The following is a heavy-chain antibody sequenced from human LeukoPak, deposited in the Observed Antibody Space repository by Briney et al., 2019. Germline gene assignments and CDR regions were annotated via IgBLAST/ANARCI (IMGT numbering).Heavy chain of an antibody. J-gene: IGHJ4*02. Sequence: SETLSLTCTVSGGSISSSSYYWGWIRQPPGKGLEWIGSIYYSGSTYYNPSLKSRVTISVDTSKNQFSLKLSSVTAADTAVYYCARATVTIRSGGAGHFDYWGQGTLVTVSS. CDR2: IYYSGST. CDR1: GGSISSSSYY. D-gene: IGHD4-17*01. CDR3: ARATVTIRSGGAGHFDY. V-gene: IGHV4-39*07.